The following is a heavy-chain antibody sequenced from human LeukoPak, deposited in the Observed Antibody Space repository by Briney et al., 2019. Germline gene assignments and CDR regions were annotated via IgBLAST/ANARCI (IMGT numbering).Heavy chain of an antibody. Sequence: GGSLRLPCAASGFTFSSYSMNWVRQAPGKGLEWVSSISSSSSYIYYADSVKGRFTISRDNAKNSLYLQMNSLRAEDTAVYYCARELHLGYAAHYWGQGTLVTVSS. CDR1: GFTFSSYS. V-gene: IGHV3-21*01. CDR2: ISSSSSYI. D-gene: IGHD2-8*01. CDR3: ARELHLGYAAHY. J-gene: IGHJ4*02.